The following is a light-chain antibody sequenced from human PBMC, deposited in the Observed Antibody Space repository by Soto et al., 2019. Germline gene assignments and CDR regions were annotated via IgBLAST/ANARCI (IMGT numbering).Light chain of an antibody. J-gene: IGKJ4*01. Sequence: DLQLTQSPSFLSASLGDRVTITCRASQGISSYLAWYQQKPGKAPKLLIYAASTLQSGVPPRFSGSGSGTDFTLTISSLQPEDFANYYCQQLNSYPRLTFGGGTKVDIK. V-gene: IGKV1-9*01. CDR1: QGISSY. CDR2: AAS. CDR3: QQLNSYPRLT.